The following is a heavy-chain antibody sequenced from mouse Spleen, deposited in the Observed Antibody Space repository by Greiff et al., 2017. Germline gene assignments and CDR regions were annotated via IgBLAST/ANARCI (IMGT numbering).Heavy chain of an antibody. Sequence: EVKVVESGGGLVKLGGSLKLSCAASGFTFSSYAMSWVRQTPEKRLEWVATISSGGGNTYYPDSVKGRFTISRDNAKNTLYLQMSSLKSEDTAMYYCARLTTARGFAYWGQGTLVTVSA. J-gene: IGHJ3*01. CDR1: GFTFSSYA. CDR2: ISSGGGNT. CDR3: ARLTTARGFAY. D-gene: IGHD1-2*01. V-gene: IGHV5-9*04.